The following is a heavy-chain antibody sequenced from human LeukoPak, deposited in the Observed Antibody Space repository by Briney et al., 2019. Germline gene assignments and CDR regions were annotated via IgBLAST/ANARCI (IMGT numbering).Heavy chain of an antibody. Sequence: SRSLRLSCAASGFTFDDYAMHWVRQAPGKGLEWVSGISWNSGSIGYADSVKGRFTISRDNAKNSLYLQMNSLRAEDTALYYCAGGSGVYYYYMDVWGKGTTVTVSS. CDR2: ISWNSGSI. J-gene: IGHJ6*03. V-gene: IGHV3-9*01. CDR1: GFTFDDYA. CDR3: AGGSGVYYYYMDV. D-gene: IGHD3-10*01.